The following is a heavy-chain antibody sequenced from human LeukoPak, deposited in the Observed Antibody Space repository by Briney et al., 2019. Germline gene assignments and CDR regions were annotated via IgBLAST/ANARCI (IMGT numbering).Heavy chain of an antibody. J-gene: IGHJ4*02. V-gene: IGHV3-43*01. D-gene: IGHD2-2*01. Sequence: PGGSLRLSCAASGSTFDDYTMHWVRQAPGRGLEWVSLISWDGGSTYYADSVKGRFTISRDNSKNSLYLQMNSLRTEDTALYYCAKDKEDCSSTSCYRYFDYWGQGTLVTVSS. CDR1: GSTFDDYT. CDR3: AKDKEDCSSTSCYRYFDY. CDR2: ISWDGGST.